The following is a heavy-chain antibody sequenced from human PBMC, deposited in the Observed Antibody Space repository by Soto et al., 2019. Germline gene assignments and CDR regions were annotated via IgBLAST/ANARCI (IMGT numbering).Heavy chain of an antibody. D-gene: IGHD3-10*01. Sequence: GQLLESGGGLVQPGGSLRLACAGSGFTFSKFAMTCVRQAPGKGLEWVSSAGGGDDTYYADTAKGRFVISRENSKSTLALRLNSKRAEDTAVYYCVKDRMSYNSVWYPLDIWGQGTKVTVSP. J-gene: IGHJ3*02. CDR2: AGGGDDT. CDR3: VKDRMSYNSVWYPLDI. V-gene: IGHV3-23*01. CDR1: GFTFSKFA.